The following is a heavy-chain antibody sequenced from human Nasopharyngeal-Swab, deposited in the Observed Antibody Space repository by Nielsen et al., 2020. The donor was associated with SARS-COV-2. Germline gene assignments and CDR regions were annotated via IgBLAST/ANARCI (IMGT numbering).Heavy chain of an antibody. V-gene: IGHV4-39*01. CDR1: GGSISSSSYY. CDR3: ARRIAAPGGGGMGV. D-gene: IGHD6-6*01. CDR2: IYYSGST. Sequence: GSLRLSCTVSGGSISSSSYYWGWIRQPPGKGLEWIGSIYYSGSTYYNPSLKSRVTISVDTSKNQFSLKLSSVTAADTAVYYCARRIAAPGGGGMGVWGQGTTATVSS. J-gene: IGHJ6*02.